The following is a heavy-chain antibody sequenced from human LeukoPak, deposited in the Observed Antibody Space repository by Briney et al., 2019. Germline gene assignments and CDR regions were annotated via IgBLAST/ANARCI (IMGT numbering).Heavy chain of an antibody. Sequence: GGSLRLSCAASGFTFSSYAMHWVRQAPGKGLEWVAVISYDGSNKYYADSVKGRFTISRDNAKNSLYLQMNSLRAEDTAVYYCARVVRYSSGWEYYLDYWGQGTLVTVSS. CDR1: GFTFSSYA. CDR3: ARVVRYSSGWEYYLDY. CDR2: ISYDGSNK. J-gene: IGHJ4*02. V-gene: IGHV3-30-3*01. D-gene: IGHD6-19*01.